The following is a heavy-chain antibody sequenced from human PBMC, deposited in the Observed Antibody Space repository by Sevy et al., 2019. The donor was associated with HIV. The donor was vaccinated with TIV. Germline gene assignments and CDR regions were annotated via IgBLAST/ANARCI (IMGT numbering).Heavy chain of an antibody. CDR3: LRSGGAYDAGFDP. J-gene: IGHJ5*02. D-gene: IGHD3-22*01. CDR1: GFTFSSYE. CDR2: ISTSGKST. Sequence: GGSLRLSCVASGFTFSSYEMNWVRQAPGKGLEWVSKISTSGKSTFYGNSVEGRVTISRDNTKNSVFLETNNLRVEDTAVYYCLRSGGAYDAGFDPWGQGTLVTVSS. V-gene: IGHV3-48*03.